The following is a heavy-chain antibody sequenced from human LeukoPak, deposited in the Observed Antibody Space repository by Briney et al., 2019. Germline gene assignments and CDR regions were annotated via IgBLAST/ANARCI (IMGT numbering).Heavy chain of an antibody. CDR3: ARAIFGGSYYAFDI. CDR2: IYYSGST. V-gene: IGHV4-59*01. Sequence: AETLTLTCTVSGGSISSYYWSWIRQPPGKGLEWIGYIYYSGSTNYNPSLKSRVTISVDTSKTQFSLKLSSVTAADTAVYYCARAIFGGSYYAFDIWGQGTMVTVSS. D-gene: IGHD1-26*01. CDR1: GGSISSYY. J-gene: IGHJ3*02.